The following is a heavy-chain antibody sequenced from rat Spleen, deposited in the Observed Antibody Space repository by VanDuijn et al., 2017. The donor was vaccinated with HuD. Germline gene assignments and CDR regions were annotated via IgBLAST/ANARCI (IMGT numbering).Heavy chain of an antibody. J-gene: IGHJ3*01. CDR2: ISYGDSSGHSST. D-gene: IGHD1-2*01. V-gene: IGHV5-29*01. CDR3: TTRPYYSSLNWFPY. CDR1: GFTFSDYG. Sequence: EVQLVESGGGLVQPGRSLKLSCAASGFTFSDYGMAWVRQGPTKGLEWVATISYGDSSGHSSTYYRDSVKGRFTISRDNAKSSLYLQMDSLRSEDTATYYCTTRPYYSSLNWFPYWGQGTLVTVSS.